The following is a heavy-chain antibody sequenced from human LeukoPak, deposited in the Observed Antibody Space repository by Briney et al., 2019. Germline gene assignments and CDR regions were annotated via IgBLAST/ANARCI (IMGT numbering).Heavy chain of an antibody. V-gene: IGHV3-21*01. CDR1: GFRLSDYD. J-gene: IGHJ5*02. D-gene: IGHD2-2*01. Sequence: PGGSLRLSCAASGFRLSDYDMNWVRQAPGKGLEWVSSISTGSRYIYYAYSVKGRFTISRDDAKNSLYLQMDYLRAEDTAVYYCARADCSGSTCYLPPSWFDPWGQGTLVTVSS. CDR3: ARADCSGSTCYLPPSWFDP. CDR2: ISTGSRYI.